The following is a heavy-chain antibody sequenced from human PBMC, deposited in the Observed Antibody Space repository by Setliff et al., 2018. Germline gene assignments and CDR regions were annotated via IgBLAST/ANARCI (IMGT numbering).Heavy chain of an antibody. CDR1: GGSISSGGYY. CDR2: IYYSGNT. J-gene: IGHJ3*02. V-gene: IGHV4-31*03. D-gene: IGHD5-18*01. Sequence: SETLFLTCTVSGGSISSGGYYWSWIRQHPGKGLEWIGYIYYSGNTYYNPSLKSRVTISVDTSKNQFSLKLSSVTAADTAVYYCARVPRFTDTRNAFDIWGQGTMVTVSS. CDR3: ARVPRFTDTRNAFDI.